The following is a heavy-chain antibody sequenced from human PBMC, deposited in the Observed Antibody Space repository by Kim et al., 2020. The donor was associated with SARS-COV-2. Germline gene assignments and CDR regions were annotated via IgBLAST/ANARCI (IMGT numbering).Heavy chain of an antibody. J-gene: IGHJ4*02. CDR2: ITGSGSGSDT. V-gene: IGHV3-23*01. Sequence: GGSLRLSCVTSGFTFTTYAMSWVRQAPGKGLEWASTITGSGSGSDTYYADSLKGRFTIPRDNSKTTLYLQMDSLRAEETAVYYCATPSTSGIKGRFDYWGQGALVTVSS. CDR3: ATPSTSGIKGRFDY. D-gene: IGHD2-2*01. CDR1: GFTFTTYA.